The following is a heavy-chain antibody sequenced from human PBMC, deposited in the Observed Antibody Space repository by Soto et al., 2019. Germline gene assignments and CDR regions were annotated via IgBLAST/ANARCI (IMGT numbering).Heavy chain of an antibody. CDR3: ARLIDGDYALH. CDR2: IYYSGST. D-gene: IGHD4-17*01. Sequence: QLQLQESGPGLVKPSETLSLTCTVSGGSISSSSYYWGWIRQPPGKGLEWIGSIYYSGSTYYNPSLKSRVTISVDTSKNQFSLKLSSVTAADTAVYYCARLIDGDYALHWGQGTLVTVSS. J-gene: IGHJ4*02. V-gene: IGHV4-39*01. CDR1: GGSISSSSYY.